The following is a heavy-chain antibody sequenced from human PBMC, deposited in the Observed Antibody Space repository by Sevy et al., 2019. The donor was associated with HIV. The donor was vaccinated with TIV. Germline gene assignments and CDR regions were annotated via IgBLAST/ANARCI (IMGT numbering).Heavy chain of an antibody. Sequence: GGSLRLSCAASGFVFNDHAMHWVRVVPGKGLEWISGISWNSRNIGYADSVKGRFTISRDNSKNTLYLQMNSLRAEDTAVYYCAREGLLWFGESYYYYGMDVWGQGTTVTVSS. CDR3: AREGLLWFGESYYYYGMDV. CDR1: GFVFNDHA. D-gene: IGHD3-10*01. J-gene: IGHJ6*02. V-gene: IGHV3-9*01. CDR2: ISWNSRNI.